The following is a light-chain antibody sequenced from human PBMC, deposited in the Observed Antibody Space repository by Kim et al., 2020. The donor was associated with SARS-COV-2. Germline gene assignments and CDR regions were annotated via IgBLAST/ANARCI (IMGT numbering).Light chain of an antibody. CDR2: DAS. J-gene: IGKJ2*01. CDR3: QQRSNWPGS. V-gene: IGKV3-11*01. Sequence: EIVLTQSPATLSLSPGERATLSCRASQSVSSYLAWYQQKPGQAPRLRIYDASNRATGIPARFSGSGSGTDFTLTISSLEPEDFAVYYCQQRSNWPGSFGQGTKLAI. CDR1: QSVSSY.